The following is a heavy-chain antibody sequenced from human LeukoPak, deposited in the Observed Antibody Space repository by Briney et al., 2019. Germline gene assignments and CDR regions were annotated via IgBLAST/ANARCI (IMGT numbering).Heavy chain of an antibody. J-gene: IGHJ3*01. CDR3: ARWYSSRWSDAFDV. CDR1: GGFISSRSYY. Sequence: PSETLSLTCTLSGGFISSRSYYWSWIRQPAGKGLEWIGRIHTSGSTNYNPSLKSRVTISLDTSKNHFSLKLSSVTAADTAVYYCARWYSSRWSDAFDVWGQGTMVTVSS. CDR2: IHTSGST. D-gene: IGHD6-13*01. V-gene: IGHV4-61*02.